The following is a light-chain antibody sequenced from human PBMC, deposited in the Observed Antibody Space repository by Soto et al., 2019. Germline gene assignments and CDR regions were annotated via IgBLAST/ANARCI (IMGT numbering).Light chain of an antibody. J-gene: IGLJ2*01. CDR3: SSYTSRSTLV. Sequence: QSALTQPASVSGSPGQSITISCTGTSSDVGGYNYVSWYQQHPGKAPKLMIYDVSNRPSGVSNRFSGSKSCNTASLTISGLQAEDEADYYCSSYTSRSTLVFGGGTKLTVL. CDR1: SSDVGGYNY. V-gene: IGLV2-14*01. CDR2: DVS.